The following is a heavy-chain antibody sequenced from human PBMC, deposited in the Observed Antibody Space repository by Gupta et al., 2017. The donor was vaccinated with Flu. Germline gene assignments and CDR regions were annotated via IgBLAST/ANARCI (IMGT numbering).Heavy chain of an antibody. V-gene: IGHV3-30*18. CDR1: GFTFSRYG. Sequence: QVQLVESGGGVVQPGRSMRLSCAASGFTFSRYGMHWVRQAPGKGLEWVTAISNDGRSEYYVDSVKGRFTISRDNSKNTLYLQMNSLRAEDTAVYYCAKDFFTQEIPYYYYFGMDVWGQGTTVTVSS. CDR2: ISNDGRSE. J-gene: IGHJ6*02. D-gene: IGHD3-3*01. CDR3: AKDFFTQEIPYYYYFGMDV.